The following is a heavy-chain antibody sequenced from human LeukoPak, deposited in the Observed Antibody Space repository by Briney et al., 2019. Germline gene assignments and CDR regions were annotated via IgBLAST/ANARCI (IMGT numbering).Heavy chain of an antibody. V-gene: IGHV1-2*02. J-gene: IGHJ4*02. CDR3: ARAFGTEMATILYPNYFDY. D-gene: IGHD5-24*01. Sequence: GASVKVSCKASGYTFTGYYMHWVRQAPGQGLEWMGWINPNSGGTNYAQKFQGRVTMTRDTSISTAYMELSRLRSDDTAVYYCARAFGTEMATILYPNYFDYWGQGTLVTVSS. CDR2: INPNSGGT. CDR1: GYTFTGYY.